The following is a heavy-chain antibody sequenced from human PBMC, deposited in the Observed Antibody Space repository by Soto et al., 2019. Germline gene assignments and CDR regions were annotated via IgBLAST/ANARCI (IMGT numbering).Heavy chain of an antibody. V-gene: IGHV3-66*01. D-gene: IGHD4-17*01. J-gene: IGHJ4*02. CDR3: ARTRDYAFDF. CDR2: IYSDGST. Sequence: GGSLRLSCAASGFTFSRYSMNWVRQAPGKGPEWVSIIYSDGSTDYADSVKGKFTISRDNSKNTLYLEMNSLRAEDTAVYYCARTRDYAFDFWGQGTLVTVSS. CDR1: GFTFSRYS.